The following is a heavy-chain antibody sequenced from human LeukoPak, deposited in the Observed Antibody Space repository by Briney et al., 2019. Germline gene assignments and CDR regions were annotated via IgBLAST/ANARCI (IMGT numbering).Heavy chain of an antibody. D-gene: IGHD6-13*01. CDR1: GYTFTSYD. CDR2: MNPNSGNT. Sequence: ASGKVSCKASGYTFTSYDINWVRQATGQGLEWMGWMNPNSGNTGYAQKFQGRVTMTRNTSISTAYMELSSLRSEDTAVYYCARNGPSSSWYGGGYWGQGTLVTVSS. V-gene: IGHV1-8*01. CDR3: ARNGPSSSWYGGGY. J-gene: IGHJ4*02.